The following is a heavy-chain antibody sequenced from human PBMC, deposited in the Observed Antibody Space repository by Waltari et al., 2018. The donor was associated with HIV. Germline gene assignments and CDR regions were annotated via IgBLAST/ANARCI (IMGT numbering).Heavy chain of an antibody. J-gene: IGHJ4*02. CDR2: DRSNAYGGLT. D-gene: IGHD3-10*01. CDR1: TFPLADHP. Sequence: LVESGGAWILPGGSLRLSCSFPTFPLADHPISWVRQVPGRGPGRRSLDRSNAYGGLTGCATSVESRCSVARDEAKAIAYQQADYLWTEDTAGVCVAGPGTMAAFAGQDNWGQGVLVTV. V-gene: IGHV3-49*04. CDR3: AGPGTMAAFAGQDN.